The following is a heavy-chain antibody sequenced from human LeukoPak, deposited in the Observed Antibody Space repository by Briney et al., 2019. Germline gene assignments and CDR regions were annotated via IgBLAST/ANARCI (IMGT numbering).Heavy chain of an antibody. D-gene: IGHD2-15*01. CDR3: ARGGPTIGGSEPFDY. Sequence: ASVKVSCKASGYTFTGYYMHWVRQAPGQGLEWMGRINPNSGGTNYAQKFQGRVTMTRDTSISTAYMELSRLRSDDTAVYYCARGGPTIGGSEPFDYWGQGTLVTVSS. CDR2: INPNSGGT. J-gene: IGHJ4*02. CDR1: GYTFTGYY. V-gene: IGHV1-2*06.